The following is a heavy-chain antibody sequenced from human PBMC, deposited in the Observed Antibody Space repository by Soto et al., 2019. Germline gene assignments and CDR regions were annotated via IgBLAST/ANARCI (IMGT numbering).Heavy chain of an antibody. Sequence: ASVKFSCTASGYTLTSYGSSLVRQALGQGLEWLGWISAYTGTTDYAQKLQGRVTMTTDTSTSTAYMELRSLRSDDTALYYCARDKMGRASSPGYWGQGTLVSVSS. CDR2: ISAYTGTT. V-gene: IGHV1-18*01. CDR1: GYTLTSYG. D-gene: IGHD2-8*01. CDR3: ARDKMGRASSPGY. J-gene: IGHJ1*01.